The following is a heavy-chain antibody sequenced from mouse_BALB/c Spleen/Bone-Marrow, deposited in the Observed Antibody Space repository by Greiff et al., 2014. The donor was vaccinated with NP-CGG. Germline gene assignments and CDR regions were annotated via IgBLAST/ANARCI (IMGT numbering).Heavy chain of an antibody. CDR3: ARLSYYGLTDY. CDR1: GFDFSRYW. CDR2: INPDSNTI. Sequence: DVKLQESGGGLVQPGGSLKLSCAASGFDFSRYWMRWVRQAPGKGLEWIGEINPDSNTINYTPSLKDKFIISRDNAKNTLYLQMSKVRSEDTALYYCARLSYYGLTDYWGQGTTLTVST. D-gene: IGHD1-2*01. J-gene: IGHJ2*01. V-gene: IGHV4-1*02.